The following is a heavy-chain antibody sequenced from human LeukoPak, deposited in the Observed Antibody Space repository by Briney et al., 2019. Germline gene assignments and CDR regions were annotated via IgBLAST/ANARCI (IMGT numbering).Heavy chain of an antibody. D-gene: IGHD6-13*01. CDR1: GFTFDDYG. V-gene: IGHV3-20*01. Sequence: GGSLRLSCAASGFTFDDYGMSWVRQAPGKGLEWVSGINWNGGSTGYADSVKGRFTISRDNAKNSLYLQMNSLRAEDTALYHCARASLIAAAGTDYYYGMDVWGQGTTVTVSS. J-gene: IGHJ6*02. CDR3: ARASLIAAAGTDYYYGMDV. CDR2: INWNGGST.